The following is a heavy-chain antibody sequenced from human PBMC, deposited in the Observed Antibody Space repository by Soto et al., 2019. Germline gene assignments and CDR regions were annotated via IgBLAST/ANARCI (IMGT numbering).Heavy chain of an antibody. CDR3: AKETSKSLIVGATLDY. CDR2: ISGSGGST. D-gene: IGHD1-26*01. CDR1: GFTFSSYA. J-gene: IGHJ4*02. Sequence: SCAASGFTFSSYAMSWVRQAPGKGLEWVSSISGSGGSTYYADSVRGRFTISRDNSKNTLYLQMNSLRAEDTAVYYCAKETSKSLIVGATLDYWGQGTLVTVSS. V-gene: IGHV3-23*01.